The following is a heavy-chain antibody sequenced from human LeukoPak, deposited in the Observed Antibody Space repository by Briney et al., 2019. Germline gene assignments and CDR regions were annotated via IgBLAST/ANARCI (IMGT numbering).Heavy chain of an antibody. CDR2: IYSGGST. Sequence: GGSLRLSCAAFGFTVSGNYMTWVRQAPGKGLEWVSVIYSGGSTYYADSVKGRFTISRDNSKNTLYLQMNSLRAEDTAVYYCARVSSGYSLDYWGQGTLVTVSS. D-gene: IGHD3-22*01. J-gene: IGHJ4*02. CDR1: GFTVSGNY. CDR3: ARVSSGYSLDY. V-gene: IGHV3-66*02.